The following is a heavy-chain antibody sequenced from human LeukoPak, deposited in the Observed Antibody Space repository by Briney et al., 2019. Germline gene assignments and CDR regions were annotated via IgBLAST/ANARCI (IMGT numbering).Heavy chain of an antibody. CDR1: GYTFTSYY. D-gene: IGHD1-26*01. Sequence: ASVKVSCKASGYTFTSYYIHWVRQAPGKGLEWVANIKGDGSDNHYVDSVRGRFTISRDNAKNSLYLQMNSLRAEDTAVYYCARDLGYYRADYWGQGTLVTVSS. J-gene: IGHJ4*02. V-gene: IGHV3-7*04. CDR3: ARDLGYYRADY. CDR2: IKGDGSDN.